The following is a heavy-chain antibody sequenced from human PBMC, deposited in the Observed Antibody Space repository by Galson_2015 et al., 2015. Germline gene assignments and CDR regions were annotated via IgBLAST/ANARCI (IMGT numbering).Heavy chain of an antibody. J-gene: IGHJ6*02. D-gene: IGHD3-3*01. CDR1: GYTFTCYY. V-gene: IGHV1-46*01. CDR3: ARVRYDYYDIDV. Sequence: SVMSCYKASGYTFTCYYMHWLRPGPGQGLEWMGIINPSGGSTSYAQKFQGRVTMTTDTSTSTVYMKLISLRSEDMGMYYCARVRYDYYDIDVWGQGTMVTVSS. CDR2: INPSGGST.